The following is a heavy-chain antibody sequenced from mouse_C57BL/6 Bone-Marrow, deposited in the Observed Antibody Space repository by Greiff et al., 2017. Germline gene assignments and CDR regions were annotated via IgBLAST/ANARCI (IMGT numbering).Heavy chain of an antibody. CDR3: ARGGGNWYFDV. J-gene: IGHJ1*03. CDR1: GYTFTSYW. Sequence: QVQLQQPGAELVMPGASVKLSCKASGYTFTSYWLHWVKQRPGQGLEWIGEIDPSDSYTNYNQKFTGKSTLTVDKSSRTAYMQHSSLTSEDSAVNYCARGGGNWYFDVWGTGTTVTVSS. V-gene: IGHV1-69*01. CDR2: IDPSDSYT.